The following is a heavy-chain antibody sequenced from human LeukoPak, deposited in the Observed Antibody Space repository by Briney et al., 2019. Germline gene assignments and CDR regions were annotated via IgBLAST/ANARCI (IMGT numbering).Heavy chain of an antibody. D-gene: IGHD5-18*01. CDR1: GFTFSSYG. CDR3: ARDPANVDTAMVNLCYYYYGMDV. Sequence: PGGSLRLSCAASGFTFSSYGMHWVRQAPGKGLEWVAVIWYDGSNKYYADSVKGRFTISRDNSKNTLYLQMNSLRAEDTAVYYCARDPANVDTAMVNLCYYYYGMDVWGQGTTVTVSS. V-gene: IGHV3-33*01. J-gene: IGHJ6*02. CDR2: IWYDGSNK.